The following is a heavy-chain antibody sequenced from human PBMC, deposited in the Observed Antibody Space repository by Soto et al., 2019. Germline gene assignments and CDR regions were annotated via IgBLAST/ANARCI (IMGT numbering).Heavy chain of an antibody. CDR3: ERERSLRFLEWSPNYYGMDV. CDR2: IYYSGST. V-gene: IGHV4-31*03. D-gene: IGHD3-3*01. Sequence: SETLSLTCTVSGGSISSGGYYWSWIRQHPGKGLEWIGYIYYSGSTYYNPSLKSRVTISVDTSKNQFSLKLSSVTAADTAVYYCERERSLRFLEWSPNYYGMDVWGKGTTVTVSS. CDR1: GGSISSGGYY. J-gene: IGHJ6*04.